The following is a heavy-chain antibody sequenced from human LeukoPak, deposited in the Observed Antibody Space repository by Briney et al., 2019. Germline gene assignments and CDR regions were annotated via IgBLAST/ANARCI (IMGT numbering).Heavy chain of an antibody. CDR1: GDSISSYY. CDR2: IHPSGST. CDR3: ARESQDAAS. Sequence: SETLSLTGTVSGDSISSYYWSWIRQPAGKGLEWIGRIHPSGSTYYNPSLKSRVTISVDTSKNQFSLKLSSVTAADTAVYYCARESQDAASWGQGTLVTVSS. J-gene: IGHJ4*02. V-gene: IGHV4-4*07. D-gene: IGHD5-24*01.